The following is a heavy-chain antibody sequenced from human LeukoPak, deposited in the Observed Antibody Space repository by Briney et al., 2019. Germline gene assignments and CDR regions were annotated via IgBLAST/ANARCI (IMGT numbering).Heavy chain of an antibody. CDR3: ARGGGAAADSEFDY. CDR1: GYTFSSYA. CDR2: MNPNSGNT. D-gene: IGHD6-13*01. Sequence: ASVKVSCKASGYTFSSYAISWVRQAPGQGLEWMGWMNPNSGNTGYAQKFQGRVTMTRNTSISTAYMELSSLRSEDTAVYYCARGGGAAADSEFDYWGQGTLVTVSS. J-gene: IGHJ4*02. V-gene: IGHV1-8*02.